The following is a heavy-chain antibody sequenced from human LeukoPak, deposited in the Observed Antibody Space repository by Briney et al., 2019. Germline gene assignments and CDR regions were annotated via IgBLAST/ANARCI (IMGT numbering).Heavy chain of an antibody. CDR3: ARVANYYDSSGYYSYFDY. CDR1: GGSFSGYY. V-gene: IGHV4-34*01. D-gene: IGHD3-22*01. Sequence: SETLSLTCAVYGGSFSGYYWSWIRQPPGKGLEWIGEINHSGSTNYNPSLKSRVTISLDTSKNQFSLKLSSVTAADPAVYYCARVANYYDSSGYYSYFDYWGQGTLVTVSS. CDR2: INHSGST. J-gene: IGHJ4*02.